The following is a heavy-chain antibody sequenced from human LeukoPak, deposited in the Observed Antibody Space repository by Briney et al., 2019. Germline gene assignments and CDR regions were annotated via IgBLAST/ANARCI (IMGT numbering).Heavy chain of an antibody. CDR1: GFTFISYS. V-gene: IGHV3-48*04. Sequence: PGGSLRHSCAASGFTFISYSMNWVRQAPGKGLEWVSYISTGGSTIYYADSVKGRFTVSRDNAKNSLYMQMNSLRAEDTGVYYCARDKIGGSHYGSWGQGNLVSVCS. D-gene: IGHD1-26*01. J-gene: IGHJ4*02. CDR3: ARDKIGGSHYGS. CDR2: ISTGGSTI.